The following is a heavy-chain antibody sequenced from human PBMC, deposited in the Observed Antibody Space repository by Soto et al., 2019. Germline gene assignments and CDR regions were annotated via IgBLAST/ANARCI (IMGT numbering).Heavy chain of an antibody. D-gene: IGHD3-10*01. CDR1: GFTFSNAW. J-gene: IGHJ4*02. Sequence: EVQLVESGGGLVKPGGSLRLSCAASGFTFSNAWMSWVRQAPGKGLEWVGRIKSKTDGGTTDYAAPVKGRFTISRDDSKHTLYLQMNSLKTEDTAVYYCTTLYYYGSGSPYRWEKVYFDYWGQGTLVTVSS. CDR2: IKSKTDGGTT. CDR3: TTLYYYGSGSPYRWEKVYFDY. V-gene: IGHV3-15*01.